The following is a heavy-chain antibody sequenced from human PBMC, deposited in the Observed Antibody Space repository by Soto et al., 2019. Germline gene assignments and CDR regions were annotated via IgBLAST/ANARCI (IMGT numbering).Heavy chain of an antibody. CDR3: ARHVKGYCSSTSCYFNYYMDV. CDR1: GYSFTSCW. J-gene: IGHJ6*03. D-gene: IGHD2-2*01. CDR2: IYPSDSDT. Sequence: GESLKISCKGSGYSFTSCWIGWVRQMPGKGLEWMGIIYPSDSDTRYSPSFQGQVTISADKSISTAYLQWSSLKASDTAMYYCARHVKGYCSSTSCYFNYYMDVWGKGTTVTVSS. V-gene: IGHV5-51*01.